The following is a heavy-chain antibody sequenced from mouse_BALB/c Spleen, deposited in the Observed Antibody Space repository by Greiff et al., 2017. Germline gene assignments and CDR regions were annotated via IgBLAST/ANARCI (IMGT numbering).Heavy chain of an antibody. J-gene: IGHJ1*01. CDR1: GYSFTGYY. V-gene: IGHV1S34*01. CDR3: AREEGNTWCLDV. CDR2: ISCYNGAT. D-gene: IGHD2-1*01. Sequence: LVKTGASVKISCKASGYSFTGYYMHWVKQSHGKSLEWIGYISCYNGATSYNQKFKGKATFTVDTSSSTAYMQFNSLTSVDSAVYFCAREEGNTWCLDVWGAGTTLTVSS.